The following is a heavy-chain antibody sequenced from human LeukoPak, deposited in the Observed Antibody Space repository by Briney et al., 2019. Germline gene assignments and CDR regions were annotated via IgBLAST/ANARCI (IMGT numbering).Heavy chain of an antibody. D-gene: IGHD6-13*01. CDR2: INPKSGRT. V-gene: IGHV1-8*01. CDR3: ARGRSGLAAAGTYDS. J-gene: IGHJ4*02. CDR1: GYTFTSSD. Sequence: GASVKVSCKASGYTFTSSDINWVRQATGQGRKWMGWINPKSGRTGYAKKFQARVSMTMNTSITTAYMEVSSLRFEDTAVYYCARGRSGLAAAGTYDSWGQGTLITVSS.